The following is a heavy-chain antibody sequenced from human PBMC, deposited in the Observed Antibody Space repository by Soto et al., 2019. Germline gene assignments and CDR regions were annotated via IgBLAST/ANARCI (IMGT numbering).Heavy chain of an antibody. V-gene: IGHV1-8*01. Sequence: ASVKVSCKASGYTFTSCDINWVRQATGQGLEWMGWMNPNSGNTGYAQKFQGRVTMTRNTSISTAYMELSSLRSEDTAVYYCARVKNDFWSGYYDFDYWGQGTPVTVSS. CDR3: ARVKNDFWSGYYDFDY. J-gene: IGHJ4*02. D-gene: IGHD3-3*01. CDR1: GYTFTSCD. CDR2: MNPNSGNT.